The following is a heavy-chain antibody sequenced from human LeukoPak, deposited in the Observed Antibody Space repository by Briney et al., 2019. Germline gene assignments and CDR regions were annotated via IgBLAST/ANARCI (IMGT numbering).Heavy chain of an antibody. CDR2: INSDGSET. CDR3: AREFGGYSSDYYVMDV. V-gene: IGHV3-74*01. CDR1: GFTFSGNW. D-gene: IGHD5-12*01. Sequence: GGSLRLSCVASGFTFSGNWMHWVRQGPGKGPVGVSRINSDGSETIHADSVKGRFTISRDNAKNTLYLQMNSLRAEDTAVYYCAREFGGYSSDYYVMDVWGQGTTVTVSS. J-gene: IGHJ6*02.